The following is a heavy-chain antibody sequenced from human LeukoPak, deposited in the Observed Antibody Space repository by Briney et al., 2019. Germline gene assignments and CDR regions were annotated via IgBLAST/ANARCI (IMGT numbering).Heavy chain of an antibody. V-gene: IGHV3-7*01. CDR1: GFTFSSYW. CDR3: ARGYGGSGSYSFDY. Sequence: GGSPRLSCAASGFTFSSYWMSWVRQAPGKGLEWVANIKQDGSEKYYVDSVKGRFTISRDNAKNSLYLQMNSLRAEDTAVYYCARGYGGSGSYSFDYWGQGTLVTVSS. CDR2: IKQDGSEK. J-gene: IGHJ4*02. D-gene: IGHD3-10*01.